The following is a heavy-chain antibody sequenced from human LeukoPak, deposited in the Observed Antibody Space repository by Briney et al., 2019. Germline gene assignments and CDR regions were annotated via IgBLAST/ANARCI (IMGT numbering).Heavy chain of an antibody. CDR1: GGSISSYY. Sequence: SETLSLTCTASGGSISSYYWSWIRQPPGKGLEWIGYIYYSGSTNYNPSLKSRVTISVDTSKNQFSLKLSSVTAADTAVYYCARETPEGPGAFDIWGQGTMVTVSS. CDR3: ARETPEGPGAFDI. V-gene: IGHV4-59*01. J-gene: IGHJ3*02. CDR2: IYYSGST.